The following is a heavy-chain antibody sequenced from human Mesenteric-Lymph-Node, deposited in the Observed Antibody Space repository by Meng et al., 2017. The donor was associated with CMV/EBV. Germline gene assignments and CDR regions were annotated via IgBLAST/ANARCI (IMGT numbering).Heavy chain of an antibody. V-gene: IGHV1-18*01. CDR1: GYTFTNYG. CDR3: ARDKQFFAGLDALDI. D-gene: IGHD3-3*01. J-gene: IGHJ3*02. CDR2: ISAYNGNT. Sequence: ASVKVSCKASGYTFTNYGINWVRQAPGQGLEWMGWISAYNGNTDYAQNLQGRVTMTTDTSTSTAYMELSSLRSEDTAVYFCARDKQFFAGLDALDIWGQGTMVTVSS.